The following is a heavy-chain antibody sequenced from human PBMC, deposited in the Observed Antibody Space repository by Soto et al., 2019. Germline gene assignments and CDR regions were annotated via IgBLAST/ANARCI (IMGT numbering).Heavy chain of an antibody. Sequence: VQLLESGGGLVKPGGSLRLSCTVSAFTFYNAWMCWVRQAPGKGLEWVGRIRSKTDGGTTDYAAPVKGRFIISRDDSENMMYLQMNSLKSEDTAVYYCTQGFGIVGDGDYYGMDVWGQGTTVTVSS. V-gene: IGHV3-15*07. CDR2: IRSKTDGGTT. CDR1: AFTFYNAW. CDR3: TQGFGIVGDGDYYGMDV. J-gene: IGHJ6*02. D-gene: IGHD1-26*01.